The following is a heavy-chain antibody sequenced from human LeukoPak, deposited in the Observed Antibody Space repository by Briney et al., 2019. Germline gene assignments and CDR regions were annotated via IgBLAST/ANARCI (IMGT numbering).Heavy chain of an antibody. CDR2: IRYDGSNK. V-gene: IGHV3-30*02. D-gene: IGHD1-26*01. J-gene: IGHJ4*02. CDR1: GFTFSSYE. Sequence: PGGSLRLSCAASGFTFSSYEMNWVRQAPGKGLEWVAFIRYDGSNKYYADSVKGRFTISRDNSKNTLYLQMNSLRAEDTAVYHCAKDRKGIVGATFKDYWGQGTLVTVSS. CDR3: AKDRKGIVGATFKDY.